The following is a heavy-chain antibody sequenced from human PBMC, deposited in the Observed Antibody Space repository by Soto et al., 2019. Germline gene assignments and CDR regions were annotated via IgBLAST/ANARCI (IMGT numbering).Heavy chain of an antibody. V-gene: IGHV1-46*01. CDR3: ARGYDYGSKSYDY. Sequence: ASGKVSCKASGYSFTSYYIHWVRQAPGQGLEWMGIISPSGGSTNYAQKFQGRVTMTRDTSTSTVYMELRSLRSEDTAVYYCARGYDYGSKSYDYWGQGTLVTVSS. J-gene: IGHJ4*02. CDR2: ISPSGGST. CDR1: GYSFTSYY. D-gene: IGHD4-17*01.